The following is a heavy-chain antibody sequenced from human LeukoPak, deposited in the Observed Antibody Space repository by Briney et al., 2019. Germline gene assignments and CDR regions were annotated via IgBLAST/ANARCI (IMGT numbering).Heavy chain of an antibody. CDR1: GFTFSSYG. J-gene: IGHJ4*02. CDR2: IWYDGSNK. CDR3: ARDSSGWRQSDY. D-gene: IGHD6-19*01. V-gene: IGHV3-33*01. Sequence: GGSLGLSCAASGFTFSSYGMHWVRQAPGKGLEWVAVIWYDGSNKYYADSVKGRFTISRDNSKNTLYLQMNSLRAEDTAVYYCARDSSGWRQSDYWGQGTLVTVSS.